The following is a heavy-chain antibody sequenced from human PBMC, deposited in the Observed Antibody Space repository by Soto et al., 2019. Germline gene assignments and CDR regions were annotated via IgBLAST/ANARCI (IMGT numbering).Heavy chain of an antibody. CDR3: ARSIAARHRYYGMDV. V-gene: IGHV3-53*01. CDR1: GFTFSSYA. J-gene: IGHJ6*02. CDR2: IYSGGST. D-gene: IGHD6-6*01. Sequence: GGSLRLSCAASGFTFSSYAMSWVRQAPGKGLEWVSVIYSGGSTYYADSVKGRFTISRDNSKNTLYLQMNSLRAEDTAVYYCARSIAARHRYYGMDVWGQGTTVTVSS.